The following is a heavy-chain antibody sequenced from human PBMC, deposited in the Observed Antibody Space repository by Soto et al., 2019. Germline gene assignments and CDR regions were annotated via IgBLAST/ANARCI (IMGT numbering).Heavy chain of an antibody. CDR3: ARAAVAAGGPFDK. Sequence: LSLTCAVSGGSFSGFFCGWIRQPPGKVLDWIGEVNHGGSTNYNPSLKSRVTISSDTSKNHFSLTLRSVTAADTAVYYCARAAVAAGGPFDKWGQGALVTVSS. D-gene: IGHD2-15*01. V-gene: IGHV4-34*01. CDR2: VNHGGST. J-gene: IGHJ4*02. CDR1: GGSFSGFF.